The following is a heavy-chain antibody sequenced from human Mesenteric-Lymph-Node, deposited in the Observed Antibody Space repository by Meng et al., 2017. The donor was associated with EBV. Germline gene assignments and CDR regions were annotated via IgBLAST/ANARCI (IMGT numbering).Heavy chain of an antibody. CDR3: ARTGRCSGDSCYYNWFDP. J-gene: IGHJ5*02. CDR1: GDSVNDVNYY. V-gene: IGHV4-61*01. CDR2: IYYSGST. D-gene: IGHD2-15*01. Sequence: QVQLQVWGLGLVKPSETLSLTCTVSGDSVNDVNYYWSWIRQPPGKGLEWIAYIYYSGSTNFNPSLKSRAAISVDTSKNQFSLRLSSVTAADTAVYYCARTGRCSGDSCYYNWFDPWGQGTLVTVSS.